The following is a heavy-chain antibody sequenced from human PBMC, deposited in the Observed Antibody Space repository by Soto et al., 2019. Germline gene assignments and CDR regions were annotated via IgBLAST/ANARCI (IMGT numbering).Heavy chain of an antibody. V-gene: IGHV2-5*02. CDR3: AHGSGWLSDY. J-gene: IGHJ4*02. Sequence: QITLKESGPTLVKPTQTLTLTCTFSGFSLSTSEVGVSWIRQPPGKGLEWLALIYWDGDEEYSPNLRSRLTITKDTSKNQLVLIMPNVDPGDTAKYYCAHGSGWLSDYWGQGTRVTVSS. D-gene: IGHD6-19*01. CDR2: IYWDGDE. CDR1: GFSLSTSEVG.